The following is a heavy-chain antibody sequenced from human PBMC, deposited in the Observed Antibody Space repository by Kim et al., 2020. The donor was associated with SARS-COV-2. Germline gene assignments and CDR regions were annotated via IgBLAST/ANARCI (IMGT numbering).Heavy chain of an antibody. CDR3: AKDGSITMVRGVIITLSRRGGAS. J-gene: IGHJ4*02. CDR1: GFTFSSYA. D-gene: IGHD3-10*01. V-gene: IGHV3-23*01. Sequence: GGSLRLSCAASGFTFSSYAMSWVRQAPGKGLEWVSAISGSGGSTYYADSVKGRFTISRDNSKNTLYLQMNSLRAEDTAVYYCAKDGSITMVRGVIITLSRRGGASWGQGTLVTVSS. CDR2: ISGSGGST.